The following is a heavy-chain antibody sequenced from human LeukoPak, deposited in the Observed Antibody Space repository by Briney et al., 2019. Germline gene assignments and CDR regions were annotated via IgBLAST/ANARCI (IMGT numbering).Heavy chain of an antibody. V-gene: IGHV1-69*04. D-gene: IGHD5-12*01. J-gene: IGHJ5*02. Sequence: ASVKVSCKASGGTFSSYAISWVRQAPGQGLEWMGRIIPILGIANYAQKFQGRVPVTADKSTSTAYMELSSLRSEDTAVYYCARDPSCSGYDYFQSSGDNWFDPWGQGTLVTVSS. CDR2: IIPILGIA. CDR1: GGTFSSYA. CDR3: ARDPSCSGYDYFQSSGDNWFDP.